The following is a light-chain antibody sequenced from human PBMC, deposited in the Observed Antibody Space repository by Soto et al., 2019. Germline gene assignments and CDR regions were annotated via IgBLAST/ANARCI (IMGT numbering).Light chain of an antibody. CDR1: SSDVGGYNY. V-gene: IGLV2-8*01. J-gene: IGLJ1*01. Sequence: QSVLTQPPSASGSPGQSVSISCTGTSSDVGGYNYVSWYQQHPGKVPKLIIYEVNTRPSGVPDRFSGSKSGNTASLTVTGLQAEDEADYYCTSYAGGNNVFGTGTKVTVL. CDR2: EVN. CDR3: TSYAGGNNV.